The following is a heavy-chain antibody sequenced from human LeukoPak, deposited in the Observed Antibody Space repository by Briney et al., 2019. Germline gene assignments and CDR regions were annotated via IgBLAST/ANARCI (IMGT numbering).Heavy chain of an antibody. CDR1: GGSFSGYY. J-gene: IGHJ4*02. CDR3: ASDASEGGIDY. D-gene: IGHD3-16*01. Sequence: SETLSLTCAVYGGSFSGYYWSWIRQPPGKGLEWIGGINHSGSTNYNPSLKSRVTISVDTSKNQFSLKLSSVTAADTAVYYCASDASEGGIDYWGQGTLVTVSS. V-gene: IGHV4-34*01. CDR2: INHSGST.